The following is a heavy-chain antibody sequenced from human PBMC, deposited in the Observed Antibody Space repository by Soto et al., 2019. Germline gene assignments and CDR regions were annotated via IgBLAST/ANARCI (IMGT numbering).Heavy chain of an antibody. CDR2: ISSSSSSI. J-gene: IGHJ6*02. CDR3: ARRYSSTSRTMDV. Sequence: EVQLVESGGGLVQPGGSLRLSCEASGFTFSNYYMTWVRQAPGKGLEWVSYISSSSSSIDYADSVQGRFSISRDNAKSSLYLQMNRLRDEDTAVYYCARRYSSTSRTMDVWGQGTTVTVSS. V-gene: IGHV3-48*02. D-gene: IGHD6-13*01. CDR1: GFTFSNYY.